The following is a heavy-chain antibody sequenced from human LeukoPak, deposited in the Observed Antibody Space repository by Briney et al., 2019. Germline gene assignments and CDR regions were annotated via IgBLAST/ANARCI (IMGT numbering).Heavy chain of an antibody. CDR2: IYYDGST. Sequence: PSETLSLTCTVSGGSISNYYWSWMRQPPGKGLEWIGYIYYDGSTNYNPSLKSRVTISVDTSKNQFSLKLSSVTAADTAVYYCARHMYSSSWCAYWGQEILVTVSS. CDR1: GGSISNYY. V-gene: IGHV4-59*08. CDR3: ARHMYSSSWCAY. D-gene: IGHD6-13*01. J-gene: IGHJ4*02.